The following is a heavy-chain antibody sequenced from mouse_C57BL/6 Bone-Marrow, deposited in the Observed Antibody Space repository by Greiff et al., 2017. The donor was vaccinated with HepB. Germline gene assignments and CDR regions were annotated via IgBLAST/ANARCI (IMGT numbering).Heavy chain of an antibody. D-gene: IGHD1-1*01. V-gene: IGHV5-16*01. CDR3: ARVYYYGSNWYFDV. CDR1: GFTFSDYY. J-gene: IGHJ1*03. CDR2: INYDGSST. Sequence: EVQLMESEGGLVQPGSSMKLSCTASGFTFSDYYMAWVRQVPEKGLEWVANINYDGSSTYYLDSLKSSFIISRDNAKNILYLQMSSLKSEDTATYYGARVYYYGSNWYFDVWGTGTTVTVSS.